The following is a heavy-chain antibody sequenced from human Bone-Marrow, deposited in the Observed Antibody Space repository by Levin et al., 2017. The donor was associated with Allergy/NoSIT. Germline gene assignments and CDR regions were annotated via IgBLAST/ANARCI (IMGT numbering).Heavy chain of an antibody. CDR1: GFTISDYA. Sequence: GESLKISCAASGFTISDYAMAWVRPAPGKGLDWVSGVSGDGLLTYYVDSVKGRFPISRDKSKNTLDLQMSSLRTEDPAFYSCAKTGGYISAGFDAWGQGTLVTVAS. CDR3: AKTGGYISAGFDA. J-gene: IGHJ4*02. D-gene: IGHD5-18*01. V-gene: IGHV3-23*01. CDR2: VSGDGLLT.